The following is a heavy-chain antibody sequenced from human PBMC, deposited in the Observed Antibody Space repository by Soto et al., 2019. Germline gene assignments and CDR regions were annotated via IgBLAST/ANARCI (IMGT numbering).Heavy chain of an antibody. Sequence: EVQLLESGGGVVQPGGSLRLSCAASGFTFSHYAMTWVRQAPGKGLEWVSAISDGATYYADSVKGRFTISRDDSKNTLYLQMNSLRPEDTAVYYCAKDGYGDLLTCFDPWGQGTLVTVSS. V-gene: IGHV3-23*01. CDR3: AKDGYGDLLTCFDP. J-gene: IGHJ5*02. CDR2: ISDGAT. CDR1: GFTFSHYA. D-gene: IGHD4-17*01.